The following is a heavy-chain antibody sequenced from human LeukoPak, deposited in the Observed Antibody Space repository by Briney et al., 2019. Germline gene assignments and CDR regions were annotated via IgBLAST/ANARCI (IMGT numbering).Heavy chain of an antibody. Sequence: ASVRVSCTASGYTFTSYGISWVRQAPGQGLEWMGWISAYNGNTNYAQKLQGRVTMTTDTSTSTAYMELRSLRSDDTAVYYCARGSLTMVRGVFVYWGQGTLVTVSS. V-gene: IGHV1-18*04. D-gene: IGHD3-10*01. CDR3: ARGSLTMVRGVFVY. CDR1: GYTFTSYG. CDR2: ISAYNGNT. J-gene: IGHJ4*02.